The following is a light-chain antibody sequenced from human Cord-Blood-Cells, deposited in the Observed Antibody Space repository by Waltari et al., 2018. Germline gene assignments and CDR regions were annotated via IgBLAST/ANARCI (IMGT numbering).Light chain of an antibody. CDR2: KGS. CDR1: HSISSW. J-gene: IGKJ1*01. CDR3: QQYKSYWT. Sequence: DIQMTQSPSTLSASVGDRVTITCRARHSISSWLAWSQQTPGKAPKRLIYKGSSLESGVQSRCSGSGSGTEFTRTNSSLQRDEFATYYCQQYKSYWTFGQGTKVEIK. V-gene: IGKV1-5*03.